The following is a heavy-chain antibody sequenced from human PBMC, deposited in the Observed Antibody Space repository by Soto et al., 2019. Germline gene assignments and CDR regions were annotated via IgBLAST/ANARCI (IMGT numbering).Heavy chain of an antibody. CDR1: GFSFVSFA. CDR2: ISDDGASI. CDR3: ARENSVQAWLHHFDH. D-gene: IGHD5-18*01. V-gene: IGHV3-48*03. Sequence: PWGSLRLSCEASGFSFVSFAMSCVRHSPLRGLEWVSYISDDGASIYYADSLKGRFTISRDNAKNSLSLQMNNLRAEDTAVYYCARENSVQAWLHHFDHWGLGTLVTVSS. J-gene: IGHJ4*02.